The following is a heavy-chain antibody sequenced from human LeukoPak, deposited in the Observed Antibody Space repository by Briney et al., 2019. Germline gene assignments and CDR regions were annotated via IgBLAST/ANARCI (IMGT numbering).Heavy chain of an antibody. CDR3: AKAPGQGYSSTQNPPHTGSAP. D-gene: IGHD6-13*01. J-gene: IGHJ5*02. CDR2: ISGSGGST. CDR1: GFTFSSYA. V-gene: IGHV3-23*01. Sequence: PGGSLRLSCAASGFTFSSYAMSWVRQAPGKGLEWVSAISGSGGSTYYADSVKGRFTISRDNSKNTLNLQMNSLRAEDTAVYYCAKAPGQGYSSTQNPPHTGSAPWAQEPLVTVPS.